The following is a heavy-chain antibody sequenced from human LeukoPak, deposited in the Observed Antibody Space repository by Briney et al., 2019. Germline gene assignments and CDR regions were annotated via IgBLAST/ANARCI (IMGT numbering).Heavy chain of an antibody. CDR3: ARDSGVTMVRGVKSPKPLTN. V-gene: IGHV1-2*02. CDR1: GYXXXXYY. J-gene: IGHJ4*02. D-gene: IGHD3-10*01. CDR2: XXXXXGGT. Sequence: ASVKVSCKASGYXXXXYYXXXVRQAXXXXXXXXXXXXXXXGGTNYAQKFQGRVTMTRDTSISTAYMELSRLRSDDTAVYYCARDSGVTMVRGVKSPKPLTNWGQGTLVTVSS.